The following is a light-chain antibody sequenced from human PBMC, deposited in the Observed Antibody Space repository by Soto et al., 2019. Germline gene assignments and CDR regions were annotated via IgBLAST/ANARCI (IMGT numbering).Light chain of an antibody. CDR1: SSNIGDYH. CDR3: AAWDDSLNGVV. J-gene: IGLJ2*01. V-gene: IGLV1-44*01. Sequence: QLVLTQPPSASGTPGQRVTISCSGSSSNIGDYHVHWYQQLPGAAPKVLIHSSHQRPSGVPDRFSGSKSGTSASLAISGHQSEDEADSYCAAWDDSLNGVVFGGGTKLTVL. CDR2: SSH.